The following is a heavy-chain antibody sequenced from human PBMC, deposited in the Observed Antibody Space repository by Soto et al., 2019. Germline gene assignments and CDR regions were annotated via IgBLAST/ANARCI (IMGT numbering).Heavy chain of an antibody. J-gene: IGHJ4*02. CDR3: AREYNSGSSLDY. Sequence: GASVKVSCKASCYTFSNYGISWVRQAPGQGLQWMGWISGYNGNTNYAQNLQGRVTMTTDKSTSTAYMELRSLRPDDTAMYYCAREYNSGSSLDYWGQGTQVTVSS. V-gene: IGHV1-18*01. D-gene: IGHD6-19*01. CDR1: CYTFSNYG. CDR2: ISGYNGNT.